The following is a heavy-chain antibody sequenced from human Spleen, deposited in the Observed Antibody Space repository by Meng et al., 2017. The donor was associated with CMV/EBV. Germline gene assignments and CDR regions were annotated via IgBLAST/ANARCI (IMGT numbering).Heavy chain of an antibody. D-gene: IGHD1-26*01. CDR1: GGPFRGYY. CDR2: INHSGST. Sequence: SETLSLTCAVYGGPFRGYYWSWIRQPPGKGLEWIGEINHSGSTNYNPSLKSRVTISVDTSKNQFSLKLNSVTAADTAVYYCARKSGSPFDYWGQGTLVTVSS. CDR3: ARKSGSPFDY. V-gene: IGHV4-34*01. J-gene: IGHJ4*02.